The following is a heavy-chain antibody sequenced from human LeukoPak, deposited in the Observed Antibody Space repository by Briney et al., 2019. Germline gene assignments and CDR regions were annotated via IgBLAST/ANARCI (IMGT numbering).Heavy chain of an antibody. CDR1: GFTFSGSA. J-gene: IGHJ4*02. D-gene: IGHD4-17*01. Sequence: GGSLKLSCAASGFTFSGSAMHWVRQASGKGPEWVGRIRSKANSYATAYAASVKGRFTISRDDSKNTAYLQMNSLKTEDTAVYYCTGTTVTTSDYWGQGTLVTVSS. CDR2: IRSKANSYAT. CDR3: TGTTVTTSDY. V-gene: IGHV3-73*01.